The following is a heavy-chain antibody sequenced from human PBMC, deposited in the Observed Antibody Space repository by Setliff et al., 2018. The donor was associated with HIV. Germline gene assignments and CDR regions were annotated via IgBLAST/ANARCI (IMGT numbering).Heavy chain of an antibody. D-gene: IGHD5-18*01. CDR3: ASRGYNYGRRPVYFDR. CDR1: GFTFSTYW. J-gene: IGHJ6*04. CDR2: IEQDGSEK. Sequence: GGSLRLSCAASGFTFSTYWMSWVRQAPGKGLEWVANIEQDGSEKYYVDSVKGRFTISRDNAKNSLYLQMNSLRAEDTAVYYCASRGYNYGRRPVYFDRWGTGTTVTVSS. V-gene: IGHV3-7*01.